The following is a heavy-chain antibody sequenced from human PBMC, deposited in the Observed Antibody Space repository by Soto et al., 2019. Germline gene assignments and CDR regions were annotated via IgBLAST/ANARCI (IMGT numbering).Heavy chain of an antibody. D-gene: IGHD3-22*01. CDR2: IYYSGST. CDR1: VGSISSSSYY. J-gene: IGHJ5*02. CDR3: ARHERNPMTFDP. V-gene: IGHV4-39*01. Sequence: PSETLSLTCTVSVGSISSSSYYWGWIRQPPGKGLERIGGIYYSGSTYYNPSLKSRVTISVDTSKNQFSLKLSSVTAAYTAVYYCARHERNPMTFDPWGQGTLVTVSS.